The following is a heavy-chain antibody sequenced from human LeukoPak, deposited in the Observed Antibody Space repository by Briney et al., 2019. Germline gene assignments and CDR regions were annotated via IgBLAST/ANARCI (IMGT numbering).Heavy chain of an antibody. CDR2: ISSSSSTI. Sequence: GGSLRLSCAASGFTFSSYSMNWVRQAPGKGLEWVSSISSSSSTIYYADSVKGRFTISRDNAKNSLYLQMNSLRAEDTAVYYCASLDASIAARPYYYYMDVWGKGTTVTVSS. CDR3: ASLDASIAARPYYYYMDV. D-gene: IGHD6-6*01. V-gene: IGHV3-48*01. CDR1: GFTFSSYS. J-gene: IGHJ6*03.